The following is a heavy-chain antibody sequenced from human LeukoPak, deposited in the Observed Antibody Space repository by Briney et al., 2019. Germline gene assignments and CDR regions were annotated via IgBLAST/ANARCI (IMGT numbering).Heavy chain of an antibody. V-gene: IGHV1-2*06. J-gene: IGHJ3*02. CDR3: ARWREWKDAFDI. Sequence: ASVKVSCKASGYTFTGYYMHWVRQAPGRGLEWMGRINPNSGGTNYAQKFQGRVTMTRDTSISTAYMELSRLRSDDTAVYYCARWREWKDAFDIWGQGTMVTVSS. CDR1: GYTFTGYY. D-gene: IGHD3-3*01. CDR2: INPNSGGT.